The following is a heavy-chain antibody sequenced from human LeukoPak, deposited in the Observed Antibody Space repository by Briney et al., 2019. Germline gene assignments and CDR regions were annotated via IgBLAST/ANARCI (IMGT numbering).Heavy chain of an antibody. CDR1: GFTFSSYW. D-gene: IGHD1-7*01. J-gene: IGHJ4*02. CDR3: ARAGNYRFDY. V-gene: IGHV3-74*01. Sequence: PGGSLRLSCAASGFTFSSYWMHWVRQVPGKGLVWVSHINSDGSSTSYADSVKGRFTISRDNAKNTLYLQMNSLRAEDTAVYFCARAGNYRFDYWGQGTLVTVSS. CDR2: INSDGSST.